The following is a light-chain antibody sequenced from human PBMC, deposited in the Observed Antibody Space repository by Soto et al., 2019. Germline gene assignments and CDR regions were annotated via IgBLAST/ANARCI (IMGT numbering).Light chain of an antibody. Sequence: IVMAQSPDSLAVAMGERATITCKSSQSVLSSSNSKNYLAWYQQKPGQPPKLLIYWASTRDSGVPDRFSRSGSGTDFTLTISSLQAEDVAVYYCQQYYSTPPLASGGGTKGDI. V-gene: IGKV4-1*01. J-gene: IGKJ4*01. CDR3: QQYYSTPPLA. CDR2: WAS. CDR1: QSVLSSSNSKNY.